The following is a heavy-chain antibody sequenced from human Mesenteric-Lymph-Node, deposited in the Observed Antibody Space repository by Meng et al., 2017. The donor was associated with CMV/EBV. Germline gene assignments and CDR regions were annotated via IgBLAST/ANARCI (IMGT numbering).Heavy chain of an antibody. J-gene: IGHJ4*02. D-gene: IGHD5-12*01. CDR1: GYTFTSYD. Sequence: CKASGYTFTSYDINWVRQATGQGLEWMGWMNPNSGNTGYAQKFQGRVTMTRNTSISTAYMELSSLRSEDTAVYYCARVMATTKNLIGYWGQGTLVTVSS. V-gene: IGHV1-8*01. CDR2: MNPNSGNT. CDR3: ARVMATTKNLIGY.